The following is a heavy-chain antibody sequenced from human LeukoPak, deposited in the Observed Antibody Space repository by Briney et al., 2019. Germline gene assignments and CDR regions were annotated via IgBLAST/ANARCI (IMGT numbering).Heavy chain of an antibody. CDR3: ARDPGPDYYDSSGYYSLNAFDI. V-gene: IGHV4-59*01. CDR1: GGSISSYY. D-gene: IGHD3-22*01. J-gene: IGHJ3*02. CDR2: IYYSGST. Sequence: PSETPSPTCPVSGGSISSYYWSWIRQPPGKGLEWIGDIYYSGSTNYNPSLKSRVTISVDTSKNQFSLKLSSVTAADTAVYYCARDPGPDYYDSSGYYSLNAFDIWGQGTMVTVSS.